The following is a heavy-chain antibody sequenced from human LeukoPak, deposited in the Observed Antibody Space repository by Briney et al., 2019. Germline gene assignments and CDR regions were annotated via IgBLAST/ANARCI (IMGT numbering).Heavy chain of an antibody. CDR3: ARGRSSWAHDAFDI. J-gene: IGHJ3*02. CDR1: GYTFTSYD. D-gene: IGHD6-6*01. CDR2: MNPNSGNT. Sequence: ASVKVSCKASGYTFTSYDINRVRQATGQGLEWMGWMNPNSGNTGYAQKFQGRVTITRNTSISTAYMELSSLRSEDTAVYYCARGRSSWAHDAFDIWGQGTMVTVSS. V-gene: IGHV1-8*03.